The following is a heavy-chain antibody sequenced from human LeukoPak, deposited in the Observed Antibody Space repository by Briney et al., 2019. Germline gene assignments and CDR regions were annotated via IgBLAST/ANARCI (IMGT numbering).Heavy chain of an antibody. J-gene: IGHJ5*02. D-gene: IGHD3-9*01. CDR1: GGSFSGYY. Sequence: SETLSLTCAVYGGSFSGYYLSWIRQPPGKGREWIGEINHSGSTNYNPSLKSRVTISVDTSKNQFSLKLSSVTAADTAVYYCARGAFFGLRYFVDPWGQGTLVTVSS. V-gene: IGHV4-34*01. CDR3: ARGAFFGLRYFVDP. CDR2: INHSGST.